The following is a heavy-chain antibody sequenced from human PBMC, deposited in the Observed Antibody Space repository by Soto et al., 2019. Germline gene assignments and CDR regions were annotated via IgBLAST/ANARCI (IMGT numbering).Heavy chain of an antibody. D-gene: IGHD3-10*01. CDR3: ARGSTDSYPGSRIFDF. Sequence: GVLRLACVASGITFVSRAMGWVRQCPGEGLEWVSTITDNGGDTKSADSVRGRFTISRDNSKNTLYLQMSSLRAEDSAVYYCARGSTDSYPGSRIFDFWGRGTLVTVSS. CDR1: GITFVSRA. V-gene: IGHV3-23*01. CDR2: ITDNGGDT. J-gene: IGHJ4*02.